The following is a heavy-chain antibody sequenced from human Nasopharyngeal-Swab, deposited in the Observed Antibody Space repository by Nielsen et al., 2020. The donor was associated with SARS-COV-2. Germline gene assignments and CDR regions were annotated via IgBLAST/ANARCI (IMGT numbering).Heavy chain of an antibody. V-gene: IGHV3-48*01. J-gene: IGHJ4*01. CDR2: IGTSSTPI. Sequence: GESLKISCAASEFTLSTYSMDWVRQVPGKGLEWVAHIGTSSTPIYYADSVRGRFSISRDNAKNSLSLLMSTLRGEDTAVYYCVRGWRSNSFDYWGQGARVTVSA. CDR1: EFTLSTYS. D-gene: IGHD2/OR15-2a*01. CDR3: VRGWRSNSFDY.